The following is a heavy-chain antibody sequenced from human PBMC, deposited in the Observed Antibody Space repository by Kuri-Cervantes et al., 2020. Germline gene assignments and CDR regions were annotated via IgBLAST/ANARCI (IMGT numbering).Heavy chain of an antibody. CDR2: ISWNSGSI. Sequence: SLKISCAASGFTFDDYAMHWVRQAPGKGLEWVSGISWNSGSIGYADSVKGRFTISRDNAKNSLYLQMNSLRAEDTAVYYCASLGVDTAMVQASTNWFDPWGQGTLVTVSS. J-gene: IGHJ5*02. CDR1: GFTFDDYA. CDR3: ASLGVDTAMVQASTNWFDP. V-gene: IGHV3-9*01. D-gene: IGHD5-18*01.